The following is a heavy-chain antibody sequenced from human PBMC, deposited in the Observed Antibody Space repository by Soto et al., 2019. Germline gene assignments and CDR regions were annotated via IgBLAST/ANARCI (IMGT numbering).Heavy chain of an antibody. D-gene: IGHD3-10*01. Sequence: PSETLSLTCTVSGGSISSYYWSWIRQPPGKGLEWIGYIYYSGSTNYNPSLKSRVTISVDTSKNQFSLKLSSVTAADTAVYYWARDYYGSGKYYYYGMDVWGQGTTVT. CDR1: GGSISSYY. CDR3: ARDYYGSGKYYYYGMDV. J-gene: IGHJ6*02. V-gene: IGHV4-59*01. CDR2: IYYSGST.